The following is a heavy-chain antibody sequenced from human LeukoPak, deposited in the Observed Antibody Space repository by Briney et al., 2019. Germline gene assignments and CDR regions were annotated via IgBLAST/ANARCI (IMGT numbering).Heavy chain of an antibody. CDR2: IYHSGST. J-gene: IGHJ5*02. CDR3: AMLVIAAAGTELDP. Sequence: PSGTLSLTCAVSGGSISSSNWWSWVRQPPGKGLEWIGEIYHSGSTNYNPSLKSRVTISVDKSKNQFSLKLSSVTAADTAVYYCAMLVIAAAGTELDPWGQGTLVTVSS. V-gene: IGHV4-4*02. D-gene: IGHD6-13*01. CDR1: GGSISSSNW.